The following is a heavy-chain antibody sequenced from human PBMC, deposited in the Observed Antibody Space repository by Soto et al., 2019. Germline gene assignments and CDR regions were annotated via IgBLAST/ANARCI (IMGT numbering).Heavy chain of an antibody. CDR1: GFTFSSYA. D-gene: IGHD3-9*01. CDR3: AKASNLDWFGEGLDYYYMDV. J-gene: IGHJ6*03. Sequence: GGSLRLSCAASGFTFSSYAMSWVRQAPGKGLEWVSAISGSGGSTYYADSVKGRFTISRDNSKNTLYLQMNSLRAEDTAVYYCAKASNLDWFGEGLDYYYMDVWGKGTTVTVSS. V-gene: IGHV3-23*01. CDR2: ISGSGGST.